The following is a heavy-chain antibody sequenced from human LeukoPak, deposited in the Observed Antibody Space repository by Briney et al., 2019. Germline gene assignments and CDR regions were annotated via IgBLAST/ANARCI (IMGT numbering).Heavy chain of an antibody. CDR3: ARGIYSESLDS. V-gene: IGHV3-53*01. D-gene: IGHD5-12*01. J-gene: IGHJ4*02. CDR2: IYSGGST. CDR1: GFSVSSNF. Sequence: PGGALLLSCAASGFSVSSNFMSWVRQAPGKGVEGVCVIYSGGSTYYAAAVKGRFTISRDNSKNTLYLQMNSLRAEDTAVYYCARGIYSESLDSWGQGTLVTVSS.